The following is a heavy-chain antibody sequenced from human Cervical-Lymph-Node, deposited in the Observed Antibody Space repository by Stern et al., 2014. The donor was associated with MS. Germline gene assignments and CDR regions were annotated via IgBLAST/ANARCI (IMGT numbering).Heavy chain of an antibody. D-gene: IGHD3-16*01. CDR1: GFTFRNYA. Sequence: VQLEESGGGAVQPGKSLRLSCAASGFTFRNYAMHWVRQAPGKGLEGVAVISHDGNEKYYADSLRGRFTISRDNSRNTLYLQMNSLGADDTAVYYCAREGEKASTTAFDSWGQGTLVTVS. V-gene: IGHV3-30*01. CDR3: AREGEKASTTAFDS. CDR2: ISHDGNEK. J-gene: IGHJ4*02.